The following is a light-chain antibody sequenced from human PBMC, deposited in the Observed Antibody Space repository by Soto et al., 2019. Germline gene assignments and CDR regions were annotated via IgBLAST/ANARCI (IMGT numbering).Light chain of an antibody. Sequence: QSALTQPRSVSGSPGQSVTVSCIGTSSDVGGYNSVSWYQEHPGKAPKLMIYDVIKRPSGVPDRFSGSKSGNTASLTISGLLAEDEADYYCCSYGGSYTYVFGTGTKLTVL. J-gene: IGLJ1*01. CDR2: DVI. CDR1: SSDVGGYNS. CDR3: CSYGGSYTYV. V-gene: IGLV2-11*01.